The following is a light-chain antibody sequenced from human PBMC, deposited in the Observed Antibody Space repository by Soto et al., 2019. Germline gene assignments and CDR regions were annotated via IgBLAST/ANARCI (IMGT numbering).Light chain of an antibody. CDR1: QGISND. CDR3: QKYNSAPPWT. CDR2: AAS. J-gene: IGKJ1*01. Sequence: DIQMTQSPSSLSASVGDRVTITCRASQGISNDLAWYQQKPGKVPKLLIYAASTLQSGVPSRFSGSGSGTDFTHTIIILQHEDVATYYCQKYNSAPPWTVGRGTNVEIK. V-gene: IGKV1-27*01.